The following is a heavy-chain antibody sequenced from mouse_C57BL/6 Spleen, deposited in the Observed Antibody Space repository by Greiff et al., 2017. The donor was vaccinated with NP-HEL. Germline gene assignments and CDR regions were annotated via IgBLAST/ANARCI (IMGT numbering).Heavy chain of an antibody. CDR3: ARGDDWDDY. Sequence: QVQLQQSGPELVKPGASVKLSCKASGYTFTSYDINWVKQRPGQGLEWIGWIYPRAGSTKYNEKFKGKATLTVDTSSSTAYMELHSLTSEDSAVYFCARGDDWDDYWGQGTTLTVSS. J-gene: IGHJ2*01. D-gene: IGHD4-1*01. CDR2: IYPRAGST. V-gene: IGHV1-85*01. CDR1: GYTFTSYD.